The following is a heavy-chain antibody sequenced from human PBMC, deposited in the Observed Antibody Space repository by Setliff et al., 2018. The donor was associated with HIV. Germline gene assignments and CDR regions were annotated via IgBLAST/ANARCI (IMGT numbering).Heavy chain of an antibody. Sequence: VASVKVSCKASGYRFTTYGLSWVRQAPGQGLEWMGWISPHSGDTKYAQKVQGRVTMTTDTSTGTSYMELRSLRSDDTAVYYCASGDGMGPVVVTAMFDYWGQGTLVTVSS. J-gene: IGHJ4*02. CDR1: GYRFTTYG. D-gene: IGHD2-21*02. CDR3: ASGDGMGPVVVTAMFDY. V-gene: IGHV1-18*01. CDR2: ISPHSGDT.